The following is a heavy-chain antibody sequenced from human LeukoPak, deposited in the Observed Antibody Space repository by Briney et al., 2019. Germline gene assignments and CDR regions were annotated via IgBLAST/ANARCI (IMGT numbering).Heavy chain of an antibody. CDR2: IYYSGST. J-gene: IGHJ4*02. Sequence: PSETLSLTCTVSGGSISSYYWSWIRQPPGKGLEWIGYIYYSGSTNYNPSLKSRVTISVDTSKNQFSLKLSSVTAADTAVYYCARDHVGYSSPGPFDYWGQGTLVTVSS. CDR1: GGSISSYY. V-gene: IGHV4-59*01. D-gene: IGHD6-13*01. CDR3: ARDHVGYSSPGPFDY.